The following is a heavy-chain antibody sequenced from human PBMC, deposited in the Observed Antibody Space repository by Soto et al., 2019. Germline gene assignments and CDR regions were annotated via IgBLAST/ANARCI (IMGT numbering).Heavy chain of an antibody. CDR3: AHMSYSGYDPINFDY. J-gene: IGHJ4*02. CDR2: IYWDDDR. V-gene: IGHV2-5*02. CDR1: GFSLSTSGVG. Sequence: SGPTLVNPTQTLTLTCTFSGFSLSTSGVGVGWIRQPPGKALEWLALIYWDDDRRYSPSLKSRLTITKDTSKNQVVLTMTNMDPVDTATYYCAHMSYSGYDPINFDYWGQGTLVTVSS. D-gene: IGHD5-12*01.